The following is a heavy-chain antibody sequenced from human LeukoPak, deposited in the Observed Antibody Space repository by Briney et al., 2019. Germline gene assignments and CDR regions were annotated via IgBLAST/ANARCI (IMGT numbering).Heavy chain of an antibody. J-gene: IGHJ4*02. V-gene: IGHV4-30-4*01. CDR1: GGSINSGDYY. CDR3: ARETTVTTYHFDH. CDR2: IYYSRTN. D-gene: IGHD4-17*01. Sequence: SETLTLTCIVSGGSINSGDYYWTWIRPPPGKDLEWIGNIYYSRTNHSNPSLNSQLTISVDTSNTQFSLKLSSVTATDTAVYFCARETTVTTYHFDHGGQGTLVTVSS.